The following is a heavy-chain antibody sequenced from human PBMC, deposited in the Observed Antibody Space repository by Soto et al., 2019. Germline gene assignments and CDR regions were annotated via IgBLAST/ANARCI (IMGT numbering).Heavy chain of an antibody. CDR3: ARTGGIVVVPAAMLPWFDP. J-gene: IGHJ5*02. CDR2: ISAYNGNT. V-gene: IGHV1-18*01. D-gene: IGHD2-2*01. CDR1: GYSFTSYG. Sequence: ASVKGSCKASGYSFTSYGISWVRQAPGQGLEWMGWISAYNGNTNYAQKLQGRVTMTTDTSTSTAYMELRSLRSDDTAVYYCARTGGIVVVPAAMLPWFDPWGQGTLVTVSS.